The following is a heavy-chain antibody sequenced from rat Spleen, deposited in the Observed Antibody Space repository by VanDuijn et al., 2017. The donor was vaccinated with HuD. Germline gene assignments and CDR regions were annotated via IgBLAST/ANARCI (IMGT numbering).Heavy chain of an antibody. CDR3: TTGGLGTTLMDA. Sequence: EVRLVESGGGLVQPGRSLKVSCAASGFTFSDYYMAWVRQAPKKGLEWVTSISYEGDDTYYGDSVMGRFTISRDNAKSTLYLQMDSLRSEDTATYYCTTGGLGTTLMDAWGQGASVTVSS. CDR2: ISYEGDDT. CDR1: GFTFSDYY. D-gene: IGHD1-4*01. J-gene: IGHJ4*01. V-gene: IGHV5-20*01.